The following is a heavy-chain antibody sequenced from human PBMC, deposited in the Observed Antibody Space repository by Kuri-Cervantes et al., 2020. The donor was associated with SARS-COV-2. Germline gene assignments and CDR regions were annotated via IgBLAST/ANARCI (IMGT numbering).Heavy chain of an antibody. CDR1: GGTFSSYA. V-gene: IGHV1-69*06. CDR2: IIPLFGTT. D-gene: IGHD2-2*01. J-gene: IGHJ4*02. Sequence: SVKVSCKASGGTFSSYAVTWVRQAPGRGLEWMGRIIPLFGTTIYAENFRGRVTLTADKYTNTAYMELSSLRSEDTAVYYCARPYCTSSTCYDGTFDSWGQGTLVTVSS. CDR3: ARPYCTSSTCYDGTFDS.